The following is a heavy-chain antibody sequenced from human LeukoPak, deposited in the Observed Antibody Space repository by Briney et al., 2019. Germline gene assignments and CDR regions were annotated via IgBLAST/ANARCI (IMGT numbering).Heavy chain of an antibody. Sequence: GSSVKVSCKASGYTFTGYYMHWVRQAPGQGLEWMGWINPNSGGTNYAQKFQGRVTMTRDTSISTAYMELSRLRSDDTAVYYCARGRVAHCSSTSCYEAALDYWGQGTLVTVSS. CDR1: GYTFTGYY. CDR2: INPNSGGT. D-gene: IGHD2-2*01. CDR3: ARGRVAHCSSTSCYEAALDY. V-gene: IGHV1-2*02. J-gene: IGHJ4*02.